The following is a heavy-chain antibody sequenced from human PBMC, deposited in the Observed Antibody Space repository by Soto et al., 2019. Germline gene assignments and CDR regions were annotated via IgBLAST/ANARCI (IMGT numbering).Heavy chain of an antibody. D-gene: IGHD3-9*01. J-gene: IGHJ5*02. V-gene: IGHV3-64D*06. CDR1: GFTFIEYS. CDR3: VKVSTFYDILTGYYSTNFFDP. Sequence: PGGSLRLYCSASGFTFIEYSMHWVRQAPGKGLQYVSTISSDGDITYYADSVKGRFTISRDNSKNTLYLQMNSLRPEDTAVYYCVKVSTFYDILTGYYSTNFFDPWGQGTLVTVSS. CDR2: ISSDGDIT.